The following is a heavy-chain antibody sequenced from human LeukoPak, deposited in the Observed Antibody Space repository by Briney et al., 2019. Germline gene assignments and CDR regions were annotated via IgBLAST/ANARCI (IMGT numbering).Heavy chain of an antibody. V-gene: IGHV4-4*07. CDR3: AREGSSGWYGGNWFDP. D-gene: IGHD6-13*01. CDR1: GGSISGYY. J-gene: IGHJ5*02. CDR2: VHPSGTT. Sequence: SETLSLTCSVSGGSISGYYWSWIRQTAEKGLEWIGRVHPSGTTNYNPSLESRITMSVDKSRNHFSLTLTSVTATDTALYFCAREGSSGWYGGNWFDPWGKGILVTVSS.